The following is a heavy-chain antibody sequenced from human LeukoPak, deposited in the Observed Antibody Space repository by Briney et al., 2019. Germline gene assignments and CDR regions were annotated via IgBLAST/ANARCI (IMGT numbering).Heavy chain of an antibody. J-gene: IGHJ4*02. Sequence: GGSLRLSCAASGFTVSSNYMSWVRQAPGKGLEWVSVIYSGGSTYYADSVKGRFTISRDNSKNTLYLQMNSLRAEDTAVYYCARGIYVGATNFDYWGQGTLVTVSS. CDR1: GFTVSSNY. D-gene: IGHD1-26*01. V-gene: IGHV3-66*01. CDR2: IYSGGST. CDR3: ARGIYVGATNFDY.